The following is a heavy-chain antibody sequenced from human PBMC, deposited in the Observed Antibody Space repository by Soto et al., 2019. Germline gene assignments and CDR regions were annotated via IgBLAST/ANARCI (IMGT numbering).Heavy chain of an antibody. CDR3: ARPLIVATITYYFDY. Sequence: SVKVSCKASGGTFSSYAISWVRQAPGQGLEWMGGIIPIFGTANYAQKFQGRVTITADESTSTAYMELSSLRSEDTAVYYCARPLIVATITYYFDYWGQGTLVTVSS. D-gene: IGHD5-12*01. CDR1: GGTFSSYA. CDR2: IIPIFGTA. V-gene: IGHV1-69*13. J-gene: IGHJ4*02.